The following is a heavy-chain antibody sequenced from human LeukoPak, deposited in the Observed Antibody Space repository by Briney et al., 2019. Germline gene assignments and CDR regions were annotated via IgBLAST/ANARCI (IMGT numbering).Heavy chain of an antibody. J-gene: IGHJ3*02. CDR3: ARAGEPRYDFWSGYYVGAFDI. Sequence: PGGSLRLSCAASGFTFSSYAMSWVRQAPGKGLEWVANIKQDGSEKYYVDSVKGRFTISRDNAKNSLYLQMNSLRAEDTAVYYCARAGEPRYDFWSGYYVGAFDIWGQGTMVTVSS. D-gene: IGHD3-3*01. CDR2: IKQDGSEK. CDR1: GFTFSSYA. V-gene: IGHV3-7*01.